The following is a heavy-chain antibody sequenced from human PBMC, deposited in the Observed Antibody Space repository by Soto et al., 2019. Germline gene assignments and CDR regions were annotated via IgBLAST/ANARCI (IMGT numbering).Heavy chain of an antibody. V-gene: IGHV3-23*01. J-gene: IGHJ4*02. Sequence: GGSLRLSCAASGFTFSSYAMSWVRQAPGKGLEWVSAISGSGGSTYYADSVKGRFTISRDNSKNTLYLQMNSLRAEGTAVYYCAKDDLADSYSSSWMWGQGTLVTVSS. CDR1: GFTFSSYA. CDR3: AKDDLADSYSSSWM. D-gene: IGHD6-6*01. CDR2: ISGSGGST.